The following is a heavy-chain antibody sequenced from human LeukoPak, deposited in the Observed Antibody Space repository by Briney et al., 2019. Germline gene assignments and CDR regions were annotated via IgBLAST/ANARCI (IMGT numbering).Heavy chain of an antibody. CDR3: ARDSHGYCSGGSCYSGGWFDP. D-gene: IGHD2-15*01. CDR2: IYYTGSA. J-gene: IGHJ5*02. CDR1: GGSISSSSYY. V-gene: IGHV4-39*07. Sequence: PSETLSLTCTVSGGSISSSSYYWGWIRQPPGNGLEWIGTIYYTGSAYYNPSLKSRVTISVDTSKNQFSLNLSSVTAADTALYYCARDSHGYCSGGSCYSGGWFDPWGQGTLVTVSS.